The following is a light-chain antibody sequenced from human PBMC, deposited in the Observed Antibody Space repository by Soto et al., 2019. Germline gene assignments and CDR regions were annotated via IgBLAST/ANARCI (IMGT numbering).Light chain of an antibody. CDR3: KQRTTWPPIT. V-gene: IGKV3-11*01. Sequence: IVVTQARNTLTFSPGQRHTLSCSSSQSVSSYLAWYQQKPGQAPRLLIYDASNRATGIPARFSGSGSGTDFTLNICSLEPEDFAVYYCKQRTTWPPITFGQGTRLEIK. CDR1: QSVSSY. CDR2: DAS. J-gene: IGKJ5*01.